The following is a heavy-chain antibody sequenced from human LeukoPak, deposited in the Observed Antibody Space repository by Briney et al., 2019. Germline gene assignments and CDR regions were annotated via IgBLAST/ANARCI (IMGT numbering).Heavy chain of an antibody. CDR2: ISGSGGST. Sequence: GGSLRLSCAASGFTFSSYAVSWVRQAPGKGPEWVSAISGSGGSTYYADSVKGRFTISRDNSKNTLYLQMNSLRAEDTAVYYCAKCSYGFSDPNFDCWGQGTLVTVSS. V-gene: IGHV3-23*01. D-gene: IGHD5-18*01. J-gene: IGHJ4*02. CDR1: GFTFSSYA. CDR3: AKCSYGFSDPNFDC.